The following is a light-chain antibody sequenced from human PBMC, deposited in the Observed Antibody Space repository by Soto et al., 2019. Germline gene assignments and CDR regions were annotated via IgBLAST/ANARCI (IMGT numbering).Light chain of an antibody. J-gene: IGKJ1*01. CDR3: QQYGSSFPRT. CDR2: GAS. Sequence: EIVLTQSPGTLSLSPGERATLSCRASQSISNNYLAWYQQKPGQAPRLLIYGASSRATGTPDRFSGTGSGTDFTITISRLEPEDFAVYYCQQYGSSFPRTFGQGTKVEIK. V-gene: IGKV3-20*01. CDR1: QSISNNY.